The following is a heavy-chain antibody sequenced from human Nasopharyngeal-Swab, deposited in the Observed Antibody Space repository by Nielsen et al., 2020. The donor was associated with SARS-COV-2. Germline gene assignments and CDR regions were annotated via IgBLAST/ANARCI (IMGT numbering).Heavy chain of an antibody. CDR1: GFSLSTSGVG. J-gene: IGHJ4*02. CDR3: ARLLGSRTSWYSTNYFDY. Sequence: PTLVKPTQTLTLTCTFSGFSLSTSGVGVGWSRQPPGKALEWLAVIYWDEDKRYSPSLKTRLTITKDTSKNLVLLTVTNVDPVDTATYFCARLLGSRTSWYSTNYFDYWGQGTLVTVSS. V-gene: IGHV2-5*02. CDR2: IYWDEDK. D-gene: IGHD6-13*01.